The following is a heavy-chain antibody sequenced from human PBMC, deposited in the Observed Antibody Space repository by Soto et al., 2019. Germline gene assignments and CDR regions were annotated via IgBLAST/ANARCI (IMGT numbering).Heavy chain of an antibody. Sequence: GGSLRLSCGASGFTFSGDWMHWVRQAAGKGLVWVSRISMDGSSANYADSVKGRFTNSRDNAKNTLYLQMSSLRVDDTAVYYCARGPRRLYPHDDWGQGALVTVTS. CDR1: GFTFSGDW. CDR3: ARGPRRLYPHDD. D-gene: IGHD1-26*01. J-gene: IGHJ4*02. CDR2: ISMDGSSA. V-gene: IGHV3-74*01.